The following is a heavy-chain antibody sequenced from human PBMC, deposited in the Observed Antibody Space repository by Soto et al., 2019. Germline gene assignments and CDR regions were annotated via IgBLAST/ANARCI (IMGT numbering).Heavy chain of an antibody. Sequence: PGESLKISCKGSGYSFSTSWIGWVRQMSGKGLEWMGTIYPSDSDTRYSPSFQGQVIISADKSTSTAYLQWRSLKASDTAMYYCATRAECYDFWSGYYGAWGQGTLVTVSS. D-gene: IGHD3-3*01. CDR2: IYPSDSDT. CDR1: GYSFSTSW. CDR3: ATRAECYDFWSGYYGA. V-gene: IGHV5-51*01. J-gene: IGHJ5*02.